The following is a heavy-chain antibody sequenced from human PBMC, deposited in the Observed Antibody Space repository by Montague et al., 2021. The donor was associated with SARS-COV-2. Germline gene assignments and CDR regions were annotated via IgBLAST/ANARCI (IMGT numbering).Heavy chain of an antibody. CDR2: IDWDDDK. CDR3: ARTAGTDYTGYYYYAMDV. Sequence: PALEPTQTLTLTCTFSGFSLSTSGMCVSWIRQPPGKALEWLARIDWDDDKYYSTSLKTRLTISKDTSKNQVVLTMTNMDPVDTATYYCARTAGTDYTGYYYYAMDVWGQGTTVTVSS. D-gene: IGHD3-10*01. CDR1: GFSLSTSGMC. J-gene: IGHJ6*02. V-gene: IGHV2-70*11.